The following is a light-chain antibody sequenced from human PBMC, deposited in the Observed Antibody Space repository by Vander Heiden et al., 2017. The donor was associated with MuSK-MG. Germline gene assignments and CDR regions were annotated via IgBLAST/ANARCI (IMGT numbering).Light chain of an antibody. V-gene: IGLV3-21*02. CDR3: QVWHSGSDLLA. CDR2: DDS. Sequence: YVLTPPLSLPVAPGPPARVICGGENIVSQSVHWYQQQPGQAPVLVVYDDSERPSGIPERFSGSNSGNTATLTISRVEAGDEADYYCQVWHSGSDLLAFGGGTKLTVL. J-gene: IGLJ3*02. CDR1: NIVSQS.